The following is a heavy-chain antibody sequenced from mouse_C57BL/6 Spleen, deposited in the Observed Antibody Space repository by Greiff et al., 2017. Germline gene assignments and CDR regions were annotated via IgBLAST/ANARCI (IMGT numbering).Heavy chain of an antibody. CDR3: ARRTLYGSSLYYAMDY. CDR2: ISSGSSTI. D-gene: IGHD1-1*01. CDR1: GFTFSDYG. J-gene: IGHJ4*01. Sequence: EVHLVESGGGLVKPGGSLKLSCAASGFTFSDYGMHWVRQAPEKGLEWVAYISSGSSTIYYADTVKGRFPISRDNAKNTLFLQMTSLRSEDTAMYYCARRTLYGSSLYYAMDYWGQGTSVTVSS. V-gene: IGHV5-17*01.